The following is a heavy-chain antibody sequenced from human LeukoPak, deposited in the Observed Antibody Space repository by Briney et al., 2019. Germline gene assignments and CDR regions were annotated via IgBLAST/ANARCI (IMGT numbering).Heavy chain of an antibody. V-gene: IGHV3-66*01. CDR1: GFTLNTNY. CDR3: AREVYSSTWFDL. CDR2: IYAGGNT. Sequence: GGSLRLSCTASGFTLNTNYMNWVRQVPGKGLEWVSVIYAGGNTYYADSVKERFTISRDNSRNTLYLQMNSLRGDDTAVYYCAREVYSSTWFDLWGQGTLVTVSS. J-gene: IGHJ4*02. D-gene: IGHD6-13*01.